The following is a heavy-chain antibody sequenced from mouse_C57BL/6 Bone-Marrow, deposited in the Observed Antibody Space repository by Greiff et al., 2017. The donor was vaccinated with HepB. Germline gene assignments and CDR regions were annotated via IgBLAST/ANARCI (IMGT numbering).Heavy chain of an antibody. CDR3: ARDDYGSNYWYFDV. J-gene: IGHJ1*03. Sequence: EVMLVESEGGLVQPGSSMKLSCTASGFTFSDYYMAWVRQVPEKGLEWVANINYDGSSTYYLDSLKSRFIISRDNAKNILYLQMSSLKSEDTATYYCARDDYGSNYWYFDVWGTGTTVTVSS. D-gene: IGHD1-1*01. CDR1: GFTFSDYY. V-gene: IGHV5-16*01. CDR2: INYDGSST.